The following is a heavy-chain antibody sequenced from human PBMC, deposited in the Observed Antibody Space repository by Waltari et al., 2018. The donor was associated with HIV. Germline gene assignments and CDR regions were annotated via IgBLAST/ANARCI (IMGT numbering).Heavy chain of an antibody. CDR2: INPNSGGT. CDR1: GYTFTGYY. CDR3: TRDAASSGYWYFDL. J-gene: IGHJ2*01. V-gene: IGHV1-2*02. D-gene: IGHD3-10*01. Sequence: QVQLVQSGTEVKKPGASVKVSCKASGYTFTGYYMPCVRQAPGQGLEWMGWINPNSGGTKYAQKFQGRVTVTRDTSISTAYMELSRLRSDDTAVYYCTRDAASSGYWYFDLWGRGTLVTVSS.